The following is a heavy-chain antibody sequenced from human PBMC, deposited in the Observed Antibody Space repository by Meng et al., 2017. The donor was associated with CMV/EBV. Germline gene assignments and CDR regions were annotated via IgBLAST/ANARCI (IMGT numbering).Heavy chain of an antibody. D-gene: IGHD2-8*01. J-gene: IGHJ4*02. Sequence: EGDWVDAGVGLVQPAWSLSLSCEASGFTVCNKYMSWDRQAPGKGLEWVCIIYRGNSTYYVDSVKGRFTVSRDNSKNTMYLQMNSLRVEDTAVYYCTGDSVSHPNLDYWGQGILVTVSS. V-gene: IGHV3-66*01. CDR3: TGDSVSHPNLDY. CDR2: IYRGNST. CDR1: GFTVCNKY.